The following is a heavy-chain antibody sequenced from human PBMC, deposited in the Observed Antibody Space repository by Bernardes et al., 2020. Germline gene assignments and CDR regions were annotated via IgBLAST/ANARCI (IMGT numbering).Heavy chain of an antibody. CDR2: ISYDGSNK. CDR1: GFTVSSYA. Sequence: GGSLRLSCAASGFTVSSYAMHWVRQSPGKGLEWVAVISYDGSNKYYADSVKGRFTISRDNSKNTLYLQMNSLRAEDTAVYYCARDRIAAAGTGNAFDIWGQGTMVTVSS. V-gene: IGHV3-30-3*01. D-gene: IGHD6-13*01. J-gene: IGHJ3*02. CDR3: ARDRIAAAGTGNAFDI.